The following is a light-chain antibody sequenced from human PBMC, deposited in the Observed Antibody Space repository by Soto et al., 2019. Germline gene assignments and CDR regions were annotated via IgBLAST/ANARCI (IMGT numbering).Light chain of an antibody. J-gene: IGKJ4*01. CDR3: QQYNDRPPLT. CDR2: DAS. V-gene: IGKV1-5*01. CDR1: QSISSW. Sequence: DIQMTQSPSTLSASVGDRVTITCRASQSISSWLAWYQQKPGKAPKLLIYDASSLESGVPSRFSGSGSGTEFTLTISSLQSEDFAVYYCQQYNDRPPLTFGGGTKVDIK.